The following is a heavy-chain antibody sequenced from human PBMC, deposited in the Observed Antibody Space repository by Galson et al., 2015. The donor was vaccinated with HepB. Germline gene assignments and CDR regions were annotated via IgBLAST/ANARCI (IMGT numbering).Heavy chain of an antibody. CDR3: AIQASGYYAPFDY. CDR1: GFTFGSYA. Sequence: SLRLSCAASGFTFGSYAMNWVRQAPGKGPEWVSAISDGGGSTYYADSVRGRFTIPRDNSKNTLYLQMNSLRPEDTAVYYCAIQASGYYAPFDYWGQGTLVTVSS. D-gene: IGHD3-22*01. J-gene: IGHJ4*02. CDR2: ISDGGGST. V-gene: IGHV3-23*01.